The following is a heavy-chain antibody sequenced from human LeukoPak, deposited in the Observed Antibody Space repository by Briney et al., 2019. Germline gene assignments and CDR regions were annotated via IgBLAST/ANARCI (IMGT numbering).Heavy chain of an antibody. CDR3: ARGPGGSGSYSDY. CDR1: GYTFTSYG. J-gene: IGHJ4*02. CDR2: ISAYNGNT. Sequence: ASVKVSCKASGYTFTSYGISWVRQAPGQGLERMGWISAYNGNTNYAQKFQGRVTMTRDTSTSTVYMELSSLRSEDTAVYYCARGPGGSGSYSDYWGQGTLVTVSS. D-gene: IGHD3-10*01. V-gene: IGHV1-18*01.